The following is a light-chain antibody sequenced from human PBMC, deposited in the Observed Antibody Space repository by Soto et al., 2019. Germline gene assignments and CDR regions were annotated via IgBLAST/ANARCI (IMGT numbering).Light chain of an antibody. J-gene: IGKJ4*01. CDR2: AAS. CDR1: QGISSY. Sequence: DIQLTQSPSFLSASVGDRVTITCRASQGISSYLDWYQQKPGKAPKLLIYAASTLQSVVPSRFSGSGSATEFTLTISSLQPEDFATYFCQQLNSYLLFGGGNKVEIK. CDR3: QQLNSYLL. V-gene: IGKV1-9*01.